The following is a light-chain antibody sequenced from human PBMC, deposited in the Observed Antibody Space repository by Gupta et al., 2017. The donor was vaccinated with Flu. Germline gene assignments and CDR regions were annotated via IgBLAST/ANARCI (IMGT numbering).Light chain of an antibody. CDR2: IAS. V-gene: IGKV1-9*01. Sequence: DIQLTQSPSFLSASVGDRVTITCRASQGISSYLDWYQQKPGKAPKLLIYIASTLQSGVPSRCSGSGSGTEFTLTISSLQPEDYATLYCQQLNSYRPITFGRGTRLDMK. J-gene: IGKJ5*01. CDR3: QQLNSYRPIT. CDR1: QGISSY.